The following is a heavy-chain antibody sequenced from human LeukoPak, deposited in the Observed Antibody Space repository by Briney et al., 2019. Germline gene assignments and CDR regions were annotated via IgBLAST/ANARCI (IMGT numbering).Heavy chain of an antibody. Sequence: PSETLSLTCAVYGGSFSGYYWSWIRQPPGKGLEWIGEINHSGSTNYNPSLKSRVTISVDTSKNQISLNLRSVTAADTAVYYCARAKVPAAPEYYYYMDVWGKGTTVTVSS. J-gene: IGHJ6*03. CDR3: ARAKVPAAPEYYYYMDV. V-gene: IGHV4-34*01. D-gene: IGHD2-2*01. CDR1: GGSFSGYY. CDR2: INHSGST.